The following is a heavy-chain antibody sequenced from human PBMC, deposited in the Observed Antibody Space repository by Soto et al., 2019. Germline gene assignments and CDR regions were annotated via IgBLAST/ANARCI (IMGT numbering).Heavy chain of an antibody. CDR2: IIPIFGTA. V-gene: IGHV1-69*13. J-gene: IGHJ6*02. CDR3: ARVSRRSSSYNYYYYGMDV. D-gene: IGHD6-6*01. CDR1: GGTFSSYA. Sequence: VASVKVSCKASGGTFSSYAISWVRQAPGQGLEWMGGIIPIFGTANYAQKFQGRVTITADESTSTAYMELSSLRSEDTAVYYCARVSRRSSSYNYYYYGMDVWGQGTTVTVYS.